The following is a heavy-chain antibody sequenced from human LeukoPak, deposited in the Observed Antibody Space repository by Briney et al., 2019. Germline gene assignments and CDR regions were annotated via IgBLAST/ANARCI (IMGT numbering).Heavy chain of an antibody. CDR1: GYTFTSYY. Sequence: ASVKVSCKASGYTFTSYYIHWVRQAPGQGLEWMGIINPSGGSTSYAQKFQGRVTMTRDTSTSTVYMDLSSLRSEDTAVYYCASSGSYRFDYWGQGTLVTVSS. V-gene: IGHV1-46*01. CDR2: INPSGGST. J-gene: IGHJ4*02. D-gene: IGHD1-26*01. CDR3: ASSGSYRFDY.